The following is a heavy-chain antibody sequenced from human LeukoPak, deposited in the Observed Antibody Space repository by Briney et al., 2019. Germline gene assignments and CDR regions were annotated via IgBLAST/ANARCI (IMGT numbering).Heavy chain of an antibody. D-gene: IGHD2/OR15-2a*01. CDR2: ISGSGGST. V-gene: IGHV3-23*01. CDR3: AKDLAFQYYFDY. CDR1: GFTFSSYA. J-gene: IGHJ4*02. Sequence: EGSLRLSCAASGFTFSSYAMSWVRQAPGKGLEWVSAISGSGGSTYYADSVKGRFTISRDNSKNTLYLQMNSLRAEDTAVYYCAKDLAFQYYFDYWGQGTLVTVSS.